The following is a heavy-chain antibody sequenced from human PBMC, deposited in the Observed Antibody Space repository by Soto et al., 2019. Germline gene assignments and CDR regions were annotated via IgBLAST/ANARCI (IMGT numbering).Heavy chain of an antibody. CDR2: INGDGSSL. CDR3: ARGATGYGNFDY. D-gene: IGHD5-12*01. Sequence: GRSLRLSCASSGFTLSSYWMHWVRQTPGKGLVWVSRINGDGSSLYYADSVKGRLTISRDSAKNTLYLQINSLRDEDTGVYYCARGATGYGNFDYWGQGTLVTVSS. CDR1: GFTLSSYW. V-gene: IGHV3-74*01. J-gene: IGHJ4*02.